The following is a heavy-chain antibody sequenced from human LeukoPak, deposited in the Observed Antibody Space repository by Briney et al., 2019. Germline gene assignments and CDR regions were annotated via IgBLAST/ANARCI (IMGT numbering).Heavy chain of an antibody. J-gene: IGHJ4*02. CDR1: GGSITSYY. D-gene: IGHD1-14*01. V-gene: IGHV4-59*01. Sequence: SETLSLTCSVSGGSITSYYWSWIRQPPGKGLEWIGHVSDGGRTNYSPSLRSRVSISVDTSKNQFSLKLNSVTAADTAVYFCARASTTFDDWGQGTLVAVSS. CDR2: VSDGGRT. CDR3: ARASTTFDD.